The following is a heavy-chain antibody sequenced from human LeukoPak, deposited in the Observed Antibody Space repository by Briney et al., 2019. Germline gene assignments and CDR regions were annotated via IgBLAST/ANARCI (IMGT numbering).Heavy chain of an antibody. CDR2: ISAYNGNT. J-gene: IGHJ3*02. CDR3: ARELPATDAFGI. D-gene: IGHD2-21*02. Sequence: ASVKVSCKASGYTFTSYGISWVRQAPGQGLEWMGWISAYNGNTNYAQKLQGRITMTTDTSTSTAYMELRSLRSDDTAVYYCARELPATDAFGIWGQGTMVTASS. CDR1: GYTFTSYG. V-gene: IGHV1-18*01.